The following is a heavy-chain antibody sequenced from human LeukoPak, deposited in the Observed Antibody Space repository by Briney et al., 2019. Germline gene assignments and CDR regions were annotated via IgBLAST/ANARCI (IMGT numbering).Heavy chain of an antibody. V-gene: IGHV3-7*04. Sequence: GGSLRLSCAASGFTFSRFWMSWVRQAPGKGLEWVANIKQDGSEKYYVDSVKGRFTLSRDNAKNSLYLQMNSLRAEDTAVFYCARDGTYTDYDPDFDIWGQGTLVTVSS. CDR3: ARDGTYTDYDPDFDI. D-gene: IGHD5-12*01. J-gene: IGHJ4*02. CDR1: GFTFSRFW. CDR2: IKQDGSEK.